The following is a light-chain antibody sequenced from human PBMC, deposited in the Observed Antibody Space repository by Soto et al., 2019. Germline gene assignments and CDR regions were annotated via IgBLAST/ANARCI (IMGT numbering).Light chain of an antibody. V-gene: IGKV1-5*03. J-gene: IGKJ4*01. Sequence: DIQMTQSPSTLSGSVGDRVTITCRASQPISSWLAWYQQKPGKAPKLLIYKASTLKSGVPSRFSGSGSGTEFTLTISSLQPDDFATYCWQHYNSYSEAFGEGTKVDIK. CDR3: QHYNSYSEA. CDR1: QPISSW. CDR2: KAS.